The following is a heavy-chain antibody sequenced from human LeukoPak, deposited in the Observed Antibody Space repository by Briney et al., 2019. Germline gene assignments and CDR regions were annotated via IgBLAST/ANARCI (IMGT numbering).Heavy chain of an antibody. V-gene: IGHV3-30*02. CDR3: AKDDFWSGYYFDY. CDR2: IRYDGSNK. CDR1: GFTFSSYG. J-gene: IGHJ4*02. Sequence: GGSLRLSCAASGFTFSSYGMHWVRQAPGKGLEWVAFIRYDGSNKYYADSVKGRFTISRDNSKNTLYLQMNSLRAEDTAVYYCAKDDFWSGYYFDYWGQGTLVTVSS. D-gene: IGHD3-3*01.